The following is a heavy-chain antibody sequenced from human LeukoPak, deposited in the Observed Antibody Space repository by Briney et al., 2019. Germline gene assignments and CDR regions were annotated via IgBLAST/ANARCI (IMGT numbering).Heavy chain of an antibody. D-gene: IGHD1-14*01. J-gene: IGHJ6*02. CDR3: ARATTDYYYYYGMDV. CDR2: INAGNGNT. CDR1: GYSFSTYA. V-gene: IGHV1-3*01. Sequence: ASVKVSCKASGYSFSTYAIHWVRQAPGQRLEWMGWINAGNGNTKYSQKFQDRVSMTRDTSPSAAYMELSSLRSEDTAVYYCARATTDYYYYYGMDVWGQGTTVTVSS.